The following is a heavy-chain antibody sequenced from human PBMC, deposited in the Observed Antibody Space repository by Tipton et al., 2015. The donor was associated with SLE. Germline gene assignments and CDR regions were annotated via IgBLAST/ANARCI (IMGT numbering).Heavy chain of an antibody. CDR2: IRSKSNDGTT. J-gene: IGHJ6*02. V-gene: IGHV3-49*04. CDR1: GFTFGDYG. Sequence: SLRLSCTTSGFTFGDYGLSWVRQAPEKGLEWVGFIRSKSNDGTTEYAASVKGRFTISRDDSKSIACLQMNSLKTEDTAVYYCSRTQPPYVVLGRIRGGTGYYGMDVWGQGTTVTVSS. D-gene: IGHD3-10*01. CDR3: SRTQPPYVVLGRIRGGTGYYGMDV.